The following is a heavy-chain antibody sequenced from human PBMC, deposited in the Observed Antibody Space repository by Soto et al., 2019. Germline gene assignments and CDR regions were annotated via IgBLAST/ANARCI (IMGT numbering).Heavy chain of an antibody. Sequence: SETLSLTCGVYGGSIRGYYWSWIRQSPGKGLEWIGDINDNGGTNYNPSLKSRVTASLDTSKKQVSLMVSSVTAADTAVYYCARGRYSYETIYYKFYYSALDVWGQGTTVTVSS. J-gene: IGHJ6*02. CDR2: INDNGGT. V-gene: IGHV4-34*01. CDR1: GGSIRGYY. CDR3: ARGRYSYETIYYKFYYSALDV. D-gene: IGHD3-10*01.